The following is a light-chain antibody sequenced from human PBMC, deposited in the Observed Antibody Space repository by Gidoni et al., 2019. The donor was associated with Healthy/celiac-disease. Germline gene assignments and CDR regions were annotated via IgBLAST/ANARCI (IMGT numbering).Light chain of an antibody. V-gene: IGLV2-14*01. CDR3: SSYTSSSSVYV. Sequence: QSALTQPASVSGSPGQSITISCTGTSSYVGGYNYVSWYQQHPGKAPKLMIYQVSNRPSGVSNRFSGSKSGNTASLTISGLQAEDEADYYCSSYTSSSSVYVFGTGTKVTVL. CDR1: SSYVGGYNY. CDR2: QVS. J-gene: IGLJ1*01.